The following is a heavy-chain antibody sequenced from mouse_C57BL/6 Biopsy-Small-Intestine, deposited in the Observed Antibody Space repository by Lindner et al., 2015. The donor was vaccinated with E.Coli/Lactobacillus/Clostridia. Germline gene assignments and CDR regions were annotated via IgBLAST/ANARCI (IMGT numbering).Heavy chain of an antibody. CDR3: IEGTTVVGRYWYFDV. CDR2: IDPEDGDT. CDR1: GSNFKDYY. V-gene: IGHV14-1*01. Sequence: VQLQESGAELVRPGASVKLSCTASGSNFKDYYMHWVKQRPEQGLEWIGRIDPEDGDTEYAPKFQGKATMTADTSSNTAYLQLSSLTSEDTAVYYCIEGTTVVGRYWYFDVWGTGTTVTVSS. D-gene: IGHD1-1*01. J-gene: IGHJ1*03.